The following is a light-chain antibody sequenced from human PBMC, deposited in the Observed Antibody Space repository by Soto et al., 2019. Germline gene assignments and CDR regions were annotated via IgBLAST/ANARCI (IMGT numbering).Light chain of an antibody. V-gene: IGKV1-33*01. Sequence: DLQMTQSPSSLSASVGDRVTITCQASQDISNLVNWYQQKPGKAPELLIFDASHLEIGVPSRFSGSGSGTDFSFTISSLQPEDIATYYCQQYDNLPLTFGGGTKVEIK. J-gene: IGKJ4*01. CDR3: QQYDNLPLT. CDR1: QDISNL. CDR2: DAS.